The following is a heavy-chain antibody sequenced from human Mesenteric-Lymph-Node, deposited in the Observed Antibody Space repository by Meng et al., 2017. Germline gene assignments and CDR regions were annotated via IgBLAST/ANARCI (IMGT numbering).Heavy chain of an antibody. Sequence: GGSLRLSCAASGFIFRDFYMNWVRQVPGKGLEWVANINNDGSSQFYVDSVKGRFTISRDNAKNSLSLQMDSLRVEDTAVYYCTRISLHTFSDNWGQGTLVTVSS. D-gene: IGHD2/OR15-2a*01. CDR3: TRISLHTFSDN. V-gene: IGHV3-7*01. J-gene: IGHJ4*02. CDR1: GFIFRDFY. CDR2: INNDGSSQ.